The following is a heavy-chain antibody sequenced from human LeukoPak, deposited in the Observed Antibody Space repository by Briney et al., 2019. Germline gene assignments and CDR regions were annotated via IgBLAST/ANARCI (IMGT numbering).Heavy chain of an antibody. CDR1: GYSISSGYY. CDR3: ARVKDSSGYYSWGY. D-gene: IGHD3-22*01. J-gene: IGHJ4*02. V-gene: IGHV4-38-2*01. CDR2: IYHSGST. Sequence: KPSETLSLTCAVAGYSISSGYYWGWIRQPPGKGLEWIGSIYHSGSTYYNPSLKSRVTISVDTSKNQFSLKLSSVTAADTAVYSCARVKDSSGYYSWGYWGQGTLVTVSS.